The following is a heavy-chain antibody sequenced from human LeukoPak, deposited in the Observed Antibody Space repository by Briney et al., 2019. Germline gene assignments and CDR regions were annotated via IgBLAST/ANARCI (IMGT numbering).Heavy chain of an antibody. D-gene: IGHD6-6*01. CDR3: ARAVEGGYSSSSWGYYYYMDV. Sequence: SETLSLTCTVSGGSISSSSYYWGWIRQPPGKGLEWIGSIYYSGSTYYNPSLKSRVTISVDTSKNQFSLKLSSVTAADTAVYYCARAVEGGYSSSSWGYYYYMDVWGKGTAVTVSS. V-gene: IGHV4-39*07. CDR1: GGSISSSSYY. CDR2: IYYSGST. J-gene: IGHJ6*03.